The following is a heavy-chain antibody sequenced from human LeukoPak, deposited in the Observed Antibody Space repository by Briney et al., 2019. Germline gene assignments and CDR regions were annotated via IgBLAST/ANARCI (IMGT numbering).Heavy chain of an antibody. CDR3: TRGSIGGWFDP. Sequence: SQTLSLTCAIGGDGVSSNSGAWDWVRLSPSRGLEWLGRTYYRSKWFKEYASSVKSRIILNSDTSRNEVSLHLHSVTPEDTAVYYCTRGSIGGWFDPWGQGTPVTVSS. CDR1: GDGVSSNSGA. D-gene: IGHD3-3*01. CDR2: TYYRSKWFK. J-gene: IGHJ5*02. V-gene: IGHV6-1*01.